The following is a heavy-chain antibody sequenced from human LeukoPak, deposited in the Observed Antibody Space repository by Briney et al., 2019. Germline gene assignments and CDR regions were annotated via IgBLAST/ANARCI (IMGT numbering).Heavy chain of an antibody. J-gene: IGHJ4*02. Sequence: KPSETLSLTCTVSGGSISSSSYYWGWIRQPPGKGLEWIGSIYYSGSTYYNPSLKSRATISVDTSKNQFSLKLSSVTAADTAVYYCARRGDYDSSGYYPHWGQGTLVTVSS. V-gene: IGHV4-39*01. D-gene: IGHD3-22*01. CDR2: IYYSGST. CDR1: GGSISSSSYY. CDR3: ARRGDYDSSGYYPH.